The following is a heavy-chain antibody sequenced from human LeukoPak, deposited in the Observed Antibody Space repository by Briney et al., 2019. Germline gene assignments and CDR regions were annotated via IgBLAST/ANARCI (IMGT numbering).Heavy chain of an antibody. V-gene: IGHV3-23*01. Sequence: GGSLRLSCAASGFTFSSYALTWVRQAPGKGLEWVSAIRGSNGNAYYVDSVKGRFTISRDNSKDTLYLQMNSLTTEDTAVYYCAKGQQYNKGTFDYWGQGTLVTVSS. CDR3: AKGQQYNKGTFDY. J-gene: IGHJ4*02. CDR2: IRGSNGNA. D-gene: IGHD1-14*01. CDR1: GFTFSSYA.